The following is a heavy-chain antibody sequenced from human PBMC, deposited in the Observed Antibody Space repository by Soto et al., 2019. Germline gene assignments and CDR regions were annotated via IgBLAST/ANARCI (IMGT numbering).Heavy chain of an antibody. D-gene: IGHD6-13*01. Sequence: QVTVKESGPVLVKPTETLTLTCTVSGFSLSNAGLGVSWIRQPPGKALEWLAHIFSNDEKSYSTSLKSRLTISKDTSKSQVVLTMTNRDPVDTATYYCALTYSTSWYWFDPWGQGTLVTVSS. CDR2: IFSNDEK. CDR1: GFSLSNAGLG. V-gene: IGHV2-26*04. J-gene: IGHJ5*02. CDR3: ALTYSTSWYWFDP.